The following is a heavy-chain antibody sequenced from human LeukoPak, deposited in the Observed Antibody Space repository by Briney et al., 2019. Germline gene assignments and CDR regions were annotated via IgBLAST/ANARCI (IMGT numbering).Heavy chain of an antibody. CDR3: SAYYNGRGDY. V-gene: IGHV3-15*01. Sequence: GGSLSLSCAASGVTFRNAWMTWVRQAPGRGLEWVGRSISRSGGVTTEYAAPVNGRFTISRDDSRNTVYLQMNSLKIEDTAVYYCSAYYNGRGDYWGQGTLVTVSS. CDR2: SISRSGGVTT. J-gene: IGHJ4*02. CDR1: GVTFRNAW. D-gene: IGHD3-10*01.